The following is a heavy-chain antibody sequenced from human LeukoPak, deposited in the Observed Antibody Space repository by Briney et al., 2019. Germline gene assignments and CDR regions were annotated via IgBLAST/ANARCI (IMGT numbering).Heavy chain of an antibody. J-gene: IGHJ4*02. V-gene: IGHV3-30*04. Sequence: GGSLRLSCAASGFTFSSYAMHWVRQAPGKGLEWVAVISYDGSNKYYADSVKGRFTISRDDSKNTLYLQMNSLRAEDTAVYYCARGTRIAAAAADYWGQGTLVTVSS. CDR3: ARGTRIAAAAADY. D-gene: IGHD6-13*01. CDR1: GFTFSSYA. CDR2: ISYDGSNK.